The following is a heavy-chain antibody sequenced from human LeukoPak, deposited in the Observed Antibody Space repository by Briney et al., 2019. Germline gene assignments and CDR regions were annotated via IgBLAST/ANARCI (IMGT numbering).Heavy chain of an antibody. CDR3: ARDHSSASYTYYYYYMDV. J-gene: IGHJ6*03. CDR1: GYTFTSYD. V-gene: IGHV1-8*01. D-gene: IGHD1-26*01. CDR2: MNPNSGNT. Sequence: ASVKVSCKASGYTFTSYDINWVRQATGQGLEWMGWMNPNSGNTGYAQKFQGRVTMTRDTSSSTAYMELSSLRSDDTAVYYCARDHSSASYTYYYYYMDVWGKGTTVTVS.